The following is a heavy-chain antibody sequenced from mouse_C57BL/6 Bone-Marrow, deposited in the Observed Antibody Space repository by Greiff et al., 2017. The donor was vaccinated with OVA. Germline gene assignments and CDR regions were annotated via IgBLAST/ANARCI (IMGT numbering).Heavy chain of an antibody. D-gene: IGHD2-14*01. Sequence: EVQLQESVAELVRPGASVKLSCTASGFNFKNTYMHWVKQRPEQGLEWIGRIDPANGNTKYAPKFQGKATITADTSSNTAYLQLSSLTSEDTAIYYGAREGTRGYDNAMDYWGQGTSVTVSS. CDR2: IDPANGNT. CDR3: AREGTRGYDNAMDY. J-gene: IGHJ4*01. V-gene: IGHV14-3*01. CDR1: GFNFKNTY.